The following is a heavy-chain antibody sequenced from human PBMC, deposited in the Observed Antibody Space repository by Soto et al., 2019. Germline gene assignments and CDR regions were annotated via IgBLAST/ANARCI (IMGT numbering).Heavy chain of an antibody. J-gene: IGHJ4*02. D-gene: IGHD6-19*01. CDR3: AKDAERGSGWPQSDDY. V-gene: IGHV3-30*18. CDR2: ISYDGSNK. CDR1: GFTFSSYG. Sequence: PGGSLRLSCAASGFTFSSYGMHWVRQAPGKGLEWVAVISYDGSNKYYADSVKGRFTISRDNSKNTLYLQMNSLRAEDTAVYYCAKDAERGSGWPQSDDYWGQGTLVTVSS.